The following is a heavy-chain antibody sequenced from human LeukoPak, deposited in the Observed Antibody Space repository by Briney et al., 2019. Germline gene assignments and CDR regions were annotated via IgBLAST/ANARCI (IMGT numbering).Heavy chain of an antibody. J-gene: IGHJ4*02. D-gene: IGHD5-24*01. CDR1: GFTFSDYG. CDR2: INWNGGGT. Sequence: GGSLRLSCAASGFTFSDYGMSWVRQAPGKGLEWVSGINWNGGGTGYADSVKGRFTISRDNAKNSLSLQMSSLRAEDTALYYYARDRFPRGDGYNFDVTLEYWGQGTLVTVSS. CDR3: ARDRFPRGDGYNFDVTLEY. V-gene: IGHV3-20*04.